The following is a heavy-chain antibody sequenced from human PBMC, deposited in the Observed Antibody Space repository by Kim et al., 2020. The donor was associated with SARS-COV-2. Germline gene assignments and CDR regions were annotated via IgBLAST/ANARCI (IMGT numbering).Heavy chain of an antibody. CDR1: GFTFSSYW. V-gene: IGHV3-7*03. CDR2: IKQDGSEK. J-gene: IGHJ6*02. CDR3: VGRYCSSTSCYGYYYYGVDV. D-gene: IGHD2-2*01. Sequence: GWSLRLSCAASGFTFSSYWMSWVRQAPGKGLEWVANIKQDGSEKYYVDSVKGRFTISRDNAKNSLYLQMNSLRAEDTAVYYCVGRYCSSTSCYGYYYYGVDVWGQGTTVTVSS.